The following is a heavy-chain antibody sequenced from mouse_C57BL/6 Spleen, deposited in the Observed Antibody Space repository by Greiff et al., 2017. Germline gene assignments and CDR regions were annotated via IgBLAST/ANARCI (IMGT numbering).Heavy chain of an antibody. CDR2: IYPGDGDT. CDR3: AREGFIMDY. J-gene: IGHJ4*01. Sequence: VNLVESGPELVKPGASVKISCKASGYAFSSSWMNWVKQRPGKGLEWIGRIYPGDGDTNYNGKFKGKATLTADKSSSTAYMQLSSLTSEDSAVYFCAREGFIMDYWGQGTSVTVSS. CDR1: GYAFSSSW. D-gene: IGHD1-1*01. V-gene: IGHV1-82*01.